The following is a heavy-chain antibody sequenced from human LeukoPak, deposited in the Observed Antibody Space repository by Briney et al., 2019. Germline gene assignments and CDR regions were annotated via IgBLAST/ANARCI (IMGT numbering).Heavy chain of an antibody. V-gene: IGHV4-39*07. CDR3: ALGYYDSSGLDALVI. CDR1: GGSISSSSYY. Sequence: SETLSLTCTVSGGSISSSSYYWGWIRQPPGKGLEWIGSIYYSGSTYYNPSLKSRVTISVDTSKNQFSLKLSSVTAADTAVYYCALGYYDSSGLDALVIWGQGTMVTVSS. J-gene: IGHJ3*02. CDR2: IYYSGST. D-gene: IGHD3-22*01.